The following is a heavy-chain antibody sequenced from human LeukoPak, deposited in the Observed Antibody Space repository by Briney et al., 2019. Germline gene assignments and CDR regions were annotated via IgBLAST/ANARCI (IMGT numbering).Heavy chain of an antibody. CDR3: ARGGYSIDPNFDY. Sequence: SETPSLTCAVYGGSFSGYYWSWIRQPPGKGLEWIGEINHSGGTNYNPSLKSRVTISVDTSKNQFSLKLSSVTAADTAVYYCARGGYSIDPNFDYWGQGTLVTVSS. J-gene: IGHJ4*02. V-gene: IGHV4-34*01. CDR2: INHSGGT. CDR1: GGSFSGYY. D-gene: IGHD6-13*01.